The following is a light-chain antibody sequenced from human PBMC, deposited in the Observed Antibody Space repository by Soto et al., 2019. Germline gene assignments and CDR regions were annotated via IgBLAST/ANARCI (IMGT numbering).Light chain of an antibody. Sequence: DIVMTQSPDSLAVSLGERATINCKSSQSVLYSSNNKNYLAWYQQRPGQPPKLLIYWASTRESGVPDRFSGSGSGTDFTLTITSLQAEDLAVYYCQQYDSTPPTFGQGTKLEIK. V-gene: IGKV4-1*01. CDR1: QSVLYSSNNKNY. J-gene: IGKJ2*01. CDR3: QQYDSTPPT. CDR2: WAS.